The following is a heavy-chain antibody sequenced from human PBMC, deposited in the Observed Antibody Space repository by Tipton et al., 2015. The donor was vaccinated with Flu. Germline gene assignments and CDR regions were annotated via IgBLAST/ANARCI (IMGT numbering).Heavy chain of an antibody. CDR1: GFDFGNYG. V-gene: IGHV3-20*04. D-gene: IGHD3-22*01. Sequence: TLSLTCSASGFDFGNYGMSWVRQAPGKGLEWVSGIDGNGDNSDYADSVKGRFTISRDNAKNSLSLQMNSLRAEDTALYYCARASPPDGSYDSSLFCWGQGTLVTVSA. CDR2: IDGNGDNS. J-gene: IGHJ4*01. CDR3: ARASPPDGSYDSSLFC.